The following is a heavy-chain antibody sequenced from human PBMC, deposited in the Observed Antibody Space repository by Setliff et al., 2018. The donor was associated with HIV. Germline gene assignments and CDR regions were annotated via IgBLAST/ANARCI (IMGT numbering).Heavy chain of an antibody. V-gene: IGHV7-4-1*02. J-gene: IGHJ4*02. CDR3: ARDRYGASCDS. D-gene: IGHD3-16*02. Sequence: GASVKVSCKASGDTITTYALHWVRQAPGQRLEWMGWINMYTANPSYAQGFTGRFVFSLDTSVSTAYLQISSLEAEDTALYYCARDRYGASCDSWGQGTLVTV. CDR2: INMYTANP. CDR1: GDTITTYA.